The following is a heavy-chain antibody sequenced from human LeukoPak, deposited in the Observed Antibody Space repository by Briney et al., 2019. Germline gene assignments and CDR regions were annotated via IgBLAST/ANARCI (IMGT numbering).Heavy chain of an antibody. V-gene: IGHV4-39*01. J-gene: IGHJ6*03. CDR1: GGSISSGSYH. Sequence: SETLSLTCTVSGGSISSGSYHWGWIRQPPGKGLEWIGSIYYSGTTYYNPSLKSRATISVDTSKNQFSLKLSSVTAADTALYYCARLIYFYYYMDVWGKGTTVTVSS. CDR3: ARLIYFYYYMDV. CDR2: IYYSGTT.